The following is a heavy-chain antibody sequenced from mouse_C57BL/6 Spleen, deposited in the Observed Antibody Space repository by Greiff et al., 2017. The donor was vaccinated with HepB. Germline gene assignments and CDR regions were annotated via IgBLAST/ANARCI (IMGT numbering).Heavy chain of an antibody. CDR3: ARSVLLRYYAMDY. J-gene: IGHJ4*01. CDR2: IYPGDGDT. V-gene: IGHV1-80*01. Sequence: VQLQQSGAELVKPGASVKISCKASGYAFSSYWMNWVKQRPGKGLEWIGQIYPGDGDTNYNGKFKGKATLTADKSSSTAYMQLSSLTSEDSAVYFCARSVLLRYYAMDYWGQGTSVTVSS. CDR1: GYAFSSYW. D-gene: IGHD1-1*01.